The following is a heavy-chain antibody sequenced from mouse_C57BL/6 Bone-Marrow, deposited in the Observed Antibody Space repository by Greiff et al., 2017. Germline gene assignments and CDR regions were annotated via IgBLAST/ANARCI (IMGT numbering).Heavy chain of an antibody. Sequence: EVKLVESGGDLVKPGGSLKLSCAASGFTFSSYGMSWVRQTPDKRLEWVATISSGGSYTYYPDSVKGRFTISRDNAKNTLYLQMSSLKSEDTAMYYCARPLYYGSSPFAYWGQGTLVTVSA. J-gene: IGHJ3*01. CDR3: ARPLYYGSSPFAY. CDR2: ISSGGSYT. V-gene: IGHV5-6*01. D-gene: IGHD1-1*01. CDR1: GFTFSSYG.